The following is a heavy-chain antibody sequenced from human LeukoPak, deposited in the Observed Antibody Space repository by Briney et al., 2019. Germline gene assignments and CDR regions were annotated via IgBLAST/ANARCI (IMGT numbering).Heavy chain of an antibody. CDR2: IKQDGTVQ. D-gene: IGHD2-21*02. Sequence: GGSLRLSCAASGFALSAYWMNWVRQAPGKWLQWLANIKQDGTVQHYVDSVKGRFTIPRDNAKNSLFLQMNSLRAEDTALYYCARDYTATGAMDVWGQGTTVTVS. CDR1: GFALSAYW. V-gene: IGHV3-7*01. CDR3: ARDYTATGAMDV. J-gene: IGHJ6*02.